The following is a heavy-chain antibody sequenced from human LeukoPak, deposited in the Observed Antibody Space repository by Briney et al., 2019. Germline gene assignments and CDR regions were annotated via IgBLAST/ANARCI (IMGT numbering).Heavy chain of an antibody. CDR3: ARELLLWFGEGAAFDI. D-gene: IGHD3-10*01. J-gene: IGHJ3*02. CDR1: GFTFSSYG. V-gene: IGHV3-23*01. CDR2: ISGSGGST. Sequence: GGSLRLSCAASGFTFSSYGMSWVRQAPGKGLEWVSAISGSGGSTYYADSVKGRFTISRDNSKNTLYLQMNSLRAEDTAVYYCARELLLWFGEGAAFDIWGQGTMVTVSS.